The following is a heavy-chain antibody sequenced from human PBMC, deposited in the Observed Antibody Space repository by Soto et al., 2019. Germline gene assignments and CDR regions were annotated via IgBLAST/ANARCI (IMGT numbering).Heavy chain of an antibody. V-gene: IGHV4-30-2*01. J-gene: IGHJ6*02. CDR3: ARGPMIVVVNRYYYYGMDV. D-gene: IGHD3-22*01. CDR1: GGSISSGGYS. CDR2: IYRSGST. Sequence: PSETLSLTCAVSGGSISSGGYSWSWIRQPPGKGLEWIGYIYRSGSTYYNPSLKSRVTISVDRSKNQFSLKLSSVTAADTAVYYCARGPMIVVVNRYYYYGMDVWGQGTTVTVSS.